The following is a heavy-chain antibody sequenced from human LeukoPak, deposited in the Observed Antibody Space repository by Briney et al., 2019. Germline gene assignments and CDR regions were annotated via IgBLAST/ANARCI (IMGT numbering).Heavy chain of an antibody. Sequence: SSVKVSCKASGYTFTSYGISWVLHAPGQGLEWMGWISAYNGNTNYAQKLQGRVTMTTDTSTSTAYMELRSLRSDDTAVYYCAREGTHVPFDYWGQGTLVTVSS. D-gene: IGHD1-1*01. J-gene: IGHJ4*02. CDR3: AREGTHVPFDY. V-gene: IGHV1-18*04. CDR2: ISAYNGNT. CDR1: GYTFTSYG.